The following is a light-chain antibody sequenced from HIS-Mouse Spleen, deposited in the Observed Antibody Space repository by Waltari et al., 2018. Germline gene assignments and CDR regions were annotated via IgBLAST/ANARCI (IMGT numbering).Light chain of an antibody. V-gene: IGKV1-13*02. J-gene: IGKJ4*01. CDR3: QQFNSYPRT. CDR1: QGISSA. Sequence: AIQLTQSPSSLSASVGDRVTISCRASQGISSALAWYQQKPWKAPKLLIYDASSLERWVPSRFSGSGSGTDFTLTISSLQPEDFATYYCQQFNSYPRTFGGGTKVEIK. CDR2: DAS.